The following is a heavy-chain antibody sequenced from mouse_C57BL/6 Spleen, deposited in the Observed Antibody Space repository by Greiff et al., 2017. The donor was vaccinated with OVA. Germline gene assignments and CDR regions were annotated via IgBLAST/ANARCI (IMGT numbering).Heavy chain of an antibody. CDR3: ARPYGSSPYWYFDV. Sequence: EVKLVESGPGLVKPSQSLSLTCSVTGYSITSGYYWNWIRQFPGNKLEWMGYISYDGSNNYNPSLKNRISITRDTSKNQFFLKLNSVTTEDTATYYCARPYGSSPYWYFDVWGTGTTVTVSS. J-gene: IGHJ1*03. CDR2: ISYDGSN. CDR1: GYSITSGYY. V-gene: IGHV3-6*01. D-gene: IGHD1-1*01.